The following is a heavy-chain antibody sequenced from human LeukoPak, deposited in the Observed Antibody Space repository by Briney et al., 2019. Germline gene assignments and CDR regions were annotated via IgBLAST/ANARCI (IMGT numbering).Heavy chain of an antibody. V-gene: IGHV1-8*01. CDR2: MNPNSGNA. Sequence: GASVKVSCKASGYTFTSYDIKWVRQATGQGLEWMGWMNPNSGNAGYAQKFQGRVTMTRNTSISTAYMELSSLRSEDTAVYYCARPVSVGATDYWGQGTLVTVSS. D-gene: IGHD1-26*01. CDR1: GYTFTSYD. J-gene: IGHJ4*02. CDR3: ARPVSVGATDY.